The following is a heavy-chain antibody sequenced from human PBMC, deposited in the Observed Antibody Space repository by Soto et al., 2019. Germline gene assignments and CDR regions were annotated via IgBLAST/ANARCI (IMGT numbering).Heavy chain of an antibody. D-gene: IGHD6-13*01. V-gene: IGHV4-31*03. J-gene: IGHJ4*02. CDR1: GGSISSGGYY. Sequence: QVQLQESGPGLVKTSRTLSLTCTVSGGSISSGGYYWSWIRQHPGKGLEWIGYIYYSGSTYYNPSLKSRVTISVDTSKNQFSLKLSSVTAADTAVYYCARGRQDSQYSSSWPCFDYWGQGTLVTVSS. CDR2: IYYSGST. CDR3: ARGRQDSQYSSSWPCFDY.